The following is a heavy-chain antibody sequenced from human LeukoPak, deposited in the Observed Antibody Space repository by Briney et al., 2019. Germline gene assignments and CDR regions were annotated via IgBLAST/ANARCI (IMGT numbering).Heavy chain of an antibody. D-gene: IGHD2-2*01. J-gene: IGHJ4*02. Sequence: SGTLSLTCAASGGSISSSNWWSWVRQPPGKGLEWIGEIYHSGSTNYNASLKSRVTISVDKAKNQFSLKLSSVTAADTAVYYCARDYCSSTSCYSALDSWGQGTLVT. CDR2: IYHSGST. CDR1: GGSISSSNW. CDR3: ARDYCSSTSCYSALDS. V-gene: IGHV4-4*02.